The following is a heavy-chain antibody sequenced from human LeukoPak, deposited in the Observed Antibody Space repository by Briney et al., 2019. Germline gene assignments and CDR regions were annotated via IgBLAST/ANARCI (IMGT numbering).Heavy chain of an antibody. CDR2: ISSSGRTT. V-gene: IGHV3-48*03. D-gene: IGHD4-17*01. Sequence: GGSLRLSCAASGFTFSSHGMKWVRQAPGKRLEWVSYISSSGRTTYYADSFQGRFTISRDNARNSLYLQMNSLRAEDTAVYYCAREGVTTRHGTDVWGQGTTVTVSS. CDR3: AREGVTTRHGTDV. CDR1: GFTFSSHG. J-gene: IGHJ6*02.